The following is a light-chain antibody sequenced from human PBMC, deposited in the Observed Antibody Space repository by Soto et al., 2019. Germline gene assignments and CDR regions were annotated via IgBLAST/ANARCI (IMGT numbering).Light chain of an antibody. CDR3: CSYAGPSTI. Sequence: QSALTQPPSASGSPGQSVAISCTGTSSDVGGYNFVSWFQQHPGKVPKLIIYEGTERPSGVSNRFSASKSGNTASLTISGLQPEDEADYYCCSYAGPSTIFGGGTKLTVL. V-gene: IGLV2-23*01. CDR1: SSDVGGYNF. J-gene: IGLJ2*01. CDR2: EGT.